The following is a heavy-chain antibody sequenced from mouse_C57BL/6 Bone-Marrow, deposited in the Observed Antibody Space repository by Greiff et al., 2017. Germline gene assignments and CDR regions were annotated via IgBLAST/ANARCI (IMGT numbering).Heavy chain of an antibody. CDR3: TRSLIYYGTNY. CDR1: GFNIKDYY. D-gene: IGHD1-1*01. CDR2: IDPEDGET. V-gene: IGHV14-2*01. Sequence: EVKLMESGAELVKPGASVKLSCTASGFNIKDYYINWVKQRTEQGLEWIGRIDPEDGETKYAPKFQDKATITADTSSNTAYLQLSSLTSEDTAVYYCTRSLIYYGTNYWGQGTTLTVSS. J-gene: IGHJ2*01.